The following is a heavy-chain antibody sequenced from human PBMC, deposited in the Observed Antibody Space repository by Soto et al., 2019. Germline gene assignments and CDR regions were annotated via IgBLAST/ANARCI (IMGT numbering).Heavy chain of an antibody. CDR1: GFTFSSYA. D-gene: IGHD2-15*01. CDR3: AKPRGAASYYFDY. J-gene: IGHJ4*02. Sequence: GGSPRISCAASGFTFSSYAMSWVRQAPGKGLEWVSAISGSGGSTYYADSVKGRFTISRDNSKNTLYLQMNSLRAEDTAVYYCAKPRGAASYYFDYWGQGTLVTVSS. CDR2: ISGSGGST. V-gene: IGHV3-23*01.